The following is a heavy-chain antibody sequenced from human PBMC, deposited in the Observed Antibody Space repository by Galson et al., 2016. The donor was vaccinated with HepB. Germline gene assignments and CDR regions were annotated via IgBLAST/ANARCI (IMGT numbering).Heavy chain of an antibody. J-gene: IGHJ4*02. CDR2: ISGSGRST. Sequence: SLRLSCAASGFTFSDYYMNWIRQAPGKGLELVSSISGSGRSTYYADSVKGRYAISRDNSKNTLNLQMNSLRGEDTAVYYCAKGRYCGGDCYSSDYWGQGTLVTVSS. CDR3: AKGRYCGGDCYSSDY. D-gene: IGHD2-21*02. CDR1: GFTFSDYY. V-gene: IGHV3-23*01.